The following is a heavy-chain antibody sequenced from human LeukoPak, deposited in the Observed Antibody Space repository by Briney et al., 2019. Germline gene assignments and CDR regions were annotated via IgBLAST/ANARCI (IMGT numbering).Heavy chain of an antibody. Sequence: PGGSLRLSCAASGFTFSGYGMYWVRQAPGKGLEWVAIIWYDGSNEYYADSVKGRFSISRDNSKNTLYLQMDSLRAEDTAVYYCARGGGSNDYGGNWGPGTLVTVSS. CDR1: GFTFSGYG. J-gene: IGHJ4*02. CDR3: ARGGGSNDYGGN. D-gene: IGHD4-23*01. V-gene: IGHV3-33*01. CDR2: IWYDGSNE.